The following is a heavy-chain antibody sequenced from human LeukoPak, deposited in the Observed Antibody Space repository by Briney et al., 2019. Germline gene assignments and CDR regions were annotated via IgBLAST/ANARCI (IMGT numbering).Heavy chain of an antibody. CDR1: GFTFSDYA. CDR2: ISGSGGST. J-gene: IGHJ6*03. V-gene: IGHV3-23*01. D-gene: IGHD2-2*02. Sequence: PGGSLRLSCAASGFTFSDYAMAWVRQAPGKGLEWVLGISGSGGSTYHADSVKGRFTISRDNSKNTLYLQMNSLRAEDSAVYYCAKYEPAAIMKLSGYSYMDVWGKGTTVTVSS. CDR3: AKYEPAAIMKLSGYSYMDV.